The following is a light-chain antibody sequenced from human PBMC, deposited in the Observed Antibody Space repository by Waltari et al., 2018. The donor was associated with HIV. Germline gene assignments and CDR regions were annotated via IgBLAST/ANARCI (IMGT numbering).Light chain of an antibody. Sequence: QAGLTQPPSVSKALGQTATLTCTGDKNNVGFQGAAWLKHHQGHPPKPLSYRGNNRPSGVPDRFSASTSGKTASLNITGLQADDEADYYCSSWDTRLNGWVFGGGTHLTVL. CDR3: SSWDTRLNGWV. J-gene: IGLJ3*02. V-gene: IGLV10-54*01. CDR2: RGN. CDR1: KNNVGFQG.